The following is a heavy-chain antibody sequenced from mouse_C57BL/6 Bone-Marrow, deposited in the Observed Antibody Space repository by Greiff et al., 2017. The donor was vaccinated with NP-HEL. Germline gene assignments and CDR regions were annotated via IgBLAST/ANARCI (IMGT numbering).Heavy chain of an antibody. CDR3: AREGLDPWVAY. J-gene: IGHJ3*01. CDR1: GYSITSGYY. Sequence: EVQLQQSGPGLVKPSQSLSLTCSVTGYSITSGYYWNWIRQFPGNKLEWMGYISYDGSNNYNPSLKNRISITRDTSKNQFFLKLNSVTTEDTATYYCAREGLDPWVAYWGQGTLVTVSA. CDR2: ISYDGSN. V-gene: IGHV3-6*01. D-gene: IGHD3-3*01.